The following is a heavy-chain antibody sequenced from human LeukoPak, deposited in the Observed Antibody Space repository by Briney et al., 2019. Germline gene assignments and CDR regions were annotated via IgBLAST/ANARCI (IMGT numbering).Heavy chain of an antibody. V-gene: IGHV4-59*11. CDR2: ISYSGST. CDR1: GCAISSHY. J-gene: IGHJ6*02. CDR3: ARVNSNYFRSSYYYYGMDV. Sequence: SETLSLTCTVSGCAISSHYWSWIRQPPGKGLEWIGHISYSGSTNYNPSLKSRVTISVDTSKNQFSLKLRSVTAADTAVYYCARVNSNYFRSSYYYYGMDVWGQGTTVTVSS. D-gene: IGHD4-11*01.